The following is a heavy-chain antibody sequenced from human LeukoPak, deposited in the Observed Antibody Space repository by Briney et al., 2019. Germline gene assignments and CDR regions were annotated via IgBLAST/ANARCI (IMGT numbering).Heavy chain of an antibody. CDR1: GFTFSDAW. D-gene: IGHD5-18*01. J-gene: IGHJ4*02. CDR3: TTGGYSYHYLYVN. V-gene: IGHV3-15*01. Sequence: GGSLRLSCAVSGFTFSDAWMAWVRQAPGKGLEWVGHIQTKAAGGTTDYAAPVKGRFTISRNDSRNTVYLQMNSLKTEDTAMYYCTTGGYSYHYLYVNWGQGALVSVSS. CDR2: IQTKAAGGTT.